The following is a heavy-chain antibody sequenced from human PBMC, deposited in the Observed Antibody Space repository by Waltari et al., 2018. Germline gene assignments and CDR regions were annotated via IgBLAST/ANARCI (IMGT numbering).Heavy chain of an antibody. CDR2: IIPIVNIV. CDR1: GNIFSGHS. CDR3: ATEWF. V-gene: IGHV1-69*04. D-gene: IGHD3-3*01. J-gene: IGHJ4*02. Sequence: QVQLVQSGAEVKKPGSSVKVSCKASGNIFSGHSITWVRQAPGQGLEWMGSIIPIVNIVNYAQKFQGRVTITADKSANTAYMELSSLRSEDTAVFYCATEWFWGQGTLVTVSS.